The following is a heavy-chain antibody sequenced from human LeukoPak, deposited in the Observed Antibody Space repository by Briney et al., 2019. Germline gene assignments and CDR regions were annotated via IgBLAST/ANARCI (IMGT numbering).Heavy chain of an antibody. J-gene: IGHJ3*02. CDR2: IYYSGST. V-gene: IGHV4-39*07. Sequence: SETLSLTYTVSGGSISSSSYYWGWIRQPPGKGLEWIGSIYYSGSTYYNPSLKSRVTISVDTSKNQFSLKLSSVTAADTAVYYCARDPGYCSGGSCLDAFDIWGQGTMVTVSS. CDR1: GGSISSSSYY. D-gene: IGHD2-15*01. CDR3: ARDPGYCSGGSCLDAFDI.